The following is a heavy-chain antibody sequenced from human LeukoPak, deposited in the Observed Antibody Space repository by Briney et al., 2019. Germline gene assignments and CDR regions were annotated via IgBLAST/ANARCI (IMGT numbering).Heavy chain of an antibody. CDR2: IYYSGST. V-gene: IGHV4-59*08. CDR3: ARPTSPRDDLWFDP. CDR1: GGSISSYD. J-gene: IGHJ5*02. Sequence: SETLSLTCTVSGGSISSYDWGWIRQPPGKGLEWIGYIYYSGSTKYNPSLKSRVTISVDTSKNQFSLKLRFVTAADTAVYYCARPTSPRDDLWFDPWGQGTLVTVSS. D-gene: IGHD5-24*01.